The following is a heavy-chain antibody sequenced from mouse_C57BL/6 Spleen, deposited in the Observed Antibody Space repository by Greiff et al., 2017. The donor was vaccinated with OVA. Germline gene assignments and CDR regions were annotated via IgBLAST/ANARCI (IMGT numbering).Heavy chain of an antibody. V-gene: IGHV1-55*01. J-gene: IGHJ4*01. CDR3: AREELGYAMDY. CDR2: IYPGSGST. CDR1: GYTFTSYW. Sequence: QVHVKQPGAELVKPGASVKMSCKASGYTFTSYWITWVKQRPGQGLEWIGDIYPGSGSTNYNEKFKSKATLTVDTSSSTAYMQLSSLTSEDSAVYYCAREELGYAMDYWGQGTSVTVSS. D-gene: IGHD4-1*01.